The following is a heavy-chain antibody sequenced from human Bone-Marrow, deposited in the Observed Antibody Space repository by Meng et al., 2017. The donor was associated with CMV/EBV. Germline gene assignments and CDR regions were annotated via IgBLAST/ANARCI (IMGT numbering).Heavy chain of an antibody. V-gene: IGHV4-61*02. CDR3: ARVSAQGFGPPGPTWFDP. CDR2: IYTSGST. Sequence: QVQLQESGPGLVKPSQTLSLTCTVCGGSISSGSYYWSWIRQPAGKGLEWIGRIYTSGSTNYNPSLKSRVTISVDTSKNQFSLKLSSVTAADTAVYYCARVSAQGFGPPGPTWFDPWGQGTLVTVAS. J-gene: IGHJ5*02. CDR1: GGSISSGSYY. D-gene: IGHD3/OR15-3a*01.